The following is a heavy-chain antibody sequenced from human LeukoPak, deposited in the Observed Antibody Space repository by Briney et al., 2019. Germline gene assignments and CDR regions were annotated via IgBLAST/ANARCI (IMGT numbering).Heavy chain of an antibody. J-gene: IGHJ4*02. CDR3: ASLKYQLLSPFDY. Sequence: PSETLSLTCAVSGYSISSGYYWGWIRQPPGKGLEWIGSIYHSGSTYYNPSLKSRVTISVDTSKNRFSLKLSSVTAADTAVYYCASLKYQLLSPFDYWGQGTLVTVSS. D-gene: IGHD2-2*01. CDR1: GYSISSGYY. V-gene: IGHV4-38-2*01. CDR2: IYHSGST.